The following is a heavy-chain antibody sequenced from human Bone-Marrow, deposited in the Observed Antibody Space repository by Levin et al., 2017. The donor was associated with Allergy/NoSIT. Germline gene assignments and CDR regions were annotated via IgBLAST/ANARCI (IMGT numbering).Heavy chain of an antibody. CDR2: ISDSGSST. Sequence: LSLTCAASGFSFSSNAMSWVRQAPGKGLEWVSVISDSGSSTHYADSVKGRFTISRDNSKNTLYLQMNSLRAEDTAVYYCVKDAGYSSSWYDFDYWGQGILVTVSS. V-gene: IGHV3-23*01. D-gene: IGHD6-13*01. J-gene: IGHJ4*02. CDR3: VKDAGYSSSWYDFDY. CDR1: GFSFSSNA.